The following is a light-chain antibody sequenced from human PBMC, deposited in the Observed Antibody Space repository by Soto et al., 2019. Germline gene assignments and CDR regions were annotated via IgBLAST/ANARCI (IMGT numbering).Light chain of an antibody. CDR2: AAS. V-gene: IGKV1D-16*01. J-gene: IGKJ4*01. Sequence: DVQMTQSPSSLSASVGDRVTITCRASQDINSWLAWYQQKPEKAPKSLIHAASSLQTGVPSRFSGSGSGTDLTLTISSLQPEDSATYYCQQYNIYPLTFGGGTKVEIK. CDR1: QDINSW. CDR3: QQYNIYPLT.